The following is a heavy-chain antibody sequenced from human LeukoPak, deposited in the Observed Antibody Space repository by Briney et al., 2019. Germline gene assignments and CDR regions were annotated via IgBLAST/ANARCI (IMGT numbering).Heavy chain of an antibody. Sequence: GGSLRLSCAASGFTVSSYEMNSVSQDPGKGLEWVSYISSSGSTIYYADCVTGRLTISRDNTKNSLYLQMNSLIADDTAVYYCAELGITMIGGVWGKGTTVTISS. CDR3: AELGITMIGGV. CDR1: GFTVSSYE. CDR2: ISSSGSTI. D-gene: IGHD3-10*02. V-gene: IGHV3-48*03. J-gene: IGHJ6*04.